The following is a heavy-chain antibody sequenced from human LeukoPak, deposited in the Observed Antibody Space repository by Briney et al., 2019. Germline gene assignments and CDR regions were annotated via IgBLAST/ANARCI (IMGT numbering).Heavy chain of an antibody. J-gene: IGHJ4*02. Sequence: GGSLRLSCAASGFTFSSYSMHWVRQAPGKGLEWVAVIFSNGGDKYYADSVKGRFTISRDISKNTLSLQMNSLRAEDTAVYFCAREGPPPDYYGSGSTFDYWGQGTLVTVSS. CDR1: GFTFSSYS. CDR3: AREGPPPDYYGSGSTFDY. V-gene: IGHV3-30*04. D-gene: IGHD3-10*01. CDR2: IFSNGGDK.